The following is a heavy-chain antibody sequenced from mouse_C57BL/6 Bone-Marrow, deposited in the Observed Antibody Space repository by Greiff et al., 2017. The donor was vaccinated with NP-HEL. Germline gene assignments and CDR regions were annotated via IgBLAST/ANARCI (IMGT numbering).Heavy chain of an antibody. CDR1: GYTFTSYW. J-gene: IGHJ3*01. V-gene: IGHV1-69*01. CDR2: IDPSDSYT. D-gene: IGHD2-4*01. Sequence: QVQLQQPGAELVMPGASVKLSCKASGYTFTSYWMHWVKQRPGQGLEWIGAIDPSDSYTNYNQKFKGKSTLTADKSSSTAYMQLSSLTSEDSAVYYCAKGLRRSWFAYWGQGTLVTVSA. CDR3: AKGLRRSWFAY.